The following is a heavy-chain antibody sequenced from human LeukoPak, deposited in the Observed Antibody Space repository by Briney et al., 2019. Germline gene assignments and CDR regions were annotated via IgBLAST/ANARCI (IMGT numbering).Heavy chain of an antibody. CDR3: ARTVADWLLWPPYYYYGMDV. J-gene: IGHJ6*02. Sequence: SETPSLTCTVSGGSISSYYWSWIRQPPGKGLEWIGYIYYSGSTNYNPSLKSRVTISVDTSKNQFSLKLSSVTAADTAVYYCARTVADWLLWPPYYYYGMDVWGQGTTVTVSS. CDR2: IYYSGST. CDR1: GGSISSYY. D-gene: IGHD3-9*01. V-gene: IGHV4-59*08.